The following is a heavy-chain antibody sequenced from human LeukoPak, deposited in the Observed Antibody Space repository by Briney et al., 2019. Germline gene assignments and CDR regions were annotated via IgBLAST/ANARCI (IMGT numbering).Heavy chain of an antibody. CDR1: GGSFCGYY. J-gene: IGHJ5*02. CDR2: INHSGST. CDR3: ARGIGVFDP. D-gene: IGHD3-10*01. V-gene: IGHV4-34*01. Sequence: SETLSLTRAVFGGSFCGYYWSWIRQPPGKGLEWIGEINHSGSTNYNPSLKSRVTISVDTSKNQFSLKLSSVTAADTAVYYCARGIGVFDPWGQGTLVTVSS.